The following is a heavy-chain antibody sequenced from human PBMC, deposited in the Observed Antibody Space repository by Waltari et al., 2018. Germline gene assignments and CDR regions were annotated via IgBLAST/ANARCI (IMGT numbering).Heavy chain of an antibody. J-gene: IGHJ4*02. CDR1: ELTFSRYW. CDR2: INYDGSDK. D-gene: IGHD3-10*01. V-gene: IGHV3-7*03. Sequence: EVQGVESGGALVQPRGPLRLSCVVTELTFSRYWMTGVRQAPGRGLEWVGNINYDGSDKNYGDSVRGRFTISRDNARNTVYLQMTSLRSEDTAVYYCATFRWLGYWGQGTLVTVSS. CDR3: ATFRWLGY.